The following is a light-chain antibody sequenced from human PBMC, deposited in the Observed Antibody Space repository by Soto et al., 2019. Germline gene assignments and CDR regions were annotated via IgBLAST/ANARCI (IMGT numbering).Light chain of an antibody. CDR1: QGISSA. CDR2: DAS. Sequence: IQLTQSPSSLSASVGDRVTITCRASQGISSALAWYQQKPGKAPKLLIYDASSLERGVPSRFSCCGSGTDFTLSISSLQPEDFATYYCQQFNSYPLTVGGGTKVEIK. J-gene: IGKJ4*01. V-gene: IGKV1-13*02. CDR3: QQFNSYPLT.